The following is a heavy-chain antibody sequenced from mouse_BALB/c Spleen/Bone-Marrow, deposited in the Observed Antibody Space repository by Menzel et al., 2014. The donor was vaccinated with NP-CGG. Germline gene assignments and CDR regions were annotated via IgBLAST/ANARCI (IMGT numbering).Heavy chain of an antibody. CDR3: SRLYYYGYFAY. V-gene: IGHV4-1*02. CDR1: GFDFSRFR. Sequence: DVKLVEFGGGLVQPGGSLKLSCAASGFDFSRFRLCWVRPAPGKGLEWIGEMNPERSRINYTQLLKDKFTISRDNAKNTLYLQMSKLTSQDTALYYCSRLYYYGYFAYWGQGTLVTVSP. D-gene: IGHD1-1*01. J-gene: IGHJ3*01. CDR2: MNPERSRI.